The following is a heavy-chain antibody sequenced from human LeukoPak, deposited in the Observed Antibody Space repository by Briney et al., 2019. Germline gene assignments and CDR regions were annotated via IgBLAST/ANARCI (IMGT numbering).Heavy chain of an antibody. CDR3: ARAEGYYYYGMDV. Sequence: SETLSLTCAVYGGSFSGYYWSWIGQPPGKGLEWIGEINHSGSTNYNPSLKSRVTISVDTSKNQFSLKLSSVTAADTAVYYCARAEGYYYYGMDVWGQGTMVTVSS. V-gene: IGHV4-34*01. CDR1: GGSFSGYY. CDR2: INHSGST. J-gene: IGHJ6*02.